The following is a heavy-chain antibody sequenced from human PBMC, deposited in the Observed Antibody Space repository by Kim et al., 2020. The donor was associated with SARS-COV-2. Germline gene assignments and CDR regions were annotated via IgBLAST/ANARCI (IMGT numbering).Heavy chain of an antibody. V-gene: IGHV1-18*01. Sequence: ASVKVSCKASGYTFTSYGISWVRQAPGQGLEWMGWISAYNGNTNYAQKLQGRVTMTTDTSTSTAYMELRSLRSDDTAVYYCARGSPYYYGSGSYYSSGGQRVVDYYYGMDVWGQGTTVTVSS. CDR2: ISAYNGNT. CDR1: GYTFTSYG. J-gene: IGHJ6*02. D-gene: IGHD3-10*01. CDR3: ARGSPYYYGSGSYYSSGGQRVVDYYYGMDV.